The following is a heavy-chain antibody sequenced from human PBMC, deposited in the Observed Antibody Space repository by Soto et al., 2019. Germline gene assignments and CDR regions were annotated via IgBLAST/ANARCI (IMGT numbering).Heavy chain of an antibody. CDR2: VYYSGTT. J-gene: IGHJ4*02. V-gene: IGHV4-59*01. CDR1: GGSIRSYY. CDR3: AREGPLYCSDGACTGSYFDS. Sequence: SETLSLTCTVSGGSIRSYYWSWIRQPPGKGLEWIGYVYYSGTTIYNPSLKSRVSISVETSKNQFSLSLTSVTAADTAVYYCAREGPLYCSDGACTGSYFDSWGQGTLVTVSS. D-gene: IGHD2-15*01.